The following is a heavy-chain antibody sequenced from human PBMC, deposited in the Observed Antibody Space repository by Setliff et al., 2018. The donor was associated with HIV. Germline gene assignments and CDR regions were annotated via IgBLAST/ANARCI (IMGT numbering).Heavy chain of an antibody. V-gene: IGHV1-46*01. J-gene: IGHJ6*03. Sequence: ASVKVSCKASGYTLTNFYIHWVRQAPGQGLEWMGIINPNSGASSYAPKFQGRVTMARDTSTSTVYIDLSNLRSEDTAVYYCARESRKYYDSWSSYYRGVDYYYYMDVWGKGTTVTVSS. CDR2: INPNSGAS. D-gene: IGHD3-3*01. CDR1: GYTLTNFY. CDR3: ARESRKYYDSWSSYYRGVDYYYYMDV.